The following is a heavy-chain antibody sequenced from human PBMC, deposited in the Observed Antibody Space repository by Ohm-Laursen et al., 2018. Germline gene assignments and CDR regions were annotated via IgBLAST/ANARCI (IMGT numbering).Heavy chain of an antibody. CDR3: ARGRYYYDSSGYYRNYYHYYGMDV. J-gene: IGHJ6*02. V-gene: IGHV4-34*01. CDR1: GGSFSGYY. D-gene: IGHD3-22*01. Sequence: GTLSLTCAVYGGSFSGYYWSWIRQPPGKGLEWIGEINHSGSTNYNPSLKSRVTISVDTSKNQFSLKLSSVTAADTAVYYCARGRYYYDSSGYYRNYYHYYGMDVWGQGTTVTVSS. CDR2: INHSGST.